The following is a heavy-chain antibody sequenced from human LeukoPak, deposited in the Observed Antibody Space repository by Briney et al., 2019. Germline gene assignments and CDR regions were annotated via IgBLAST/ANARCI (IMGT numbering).Heavy chain of an antibody. Sequence: SETLSLTCTASGGSISSSSYYWGWIRQPPGKGLEWIGTVYHSGSTYYNPSLRSRVTISVETSRNQFSLKVRSMTAADTAVYYCARVPGVYYDRLTGYGSGWFDPWGQGTLVTVSS. D-gene: IGHD3-9*01. CDR2: VYHSGST. J-gene: IGHJ5*02. V-gene: IGHV4-39*07. CDR1: GGSISSSSYY. CDR3: ARVPGVYYDRLTGYGSGWFDP.